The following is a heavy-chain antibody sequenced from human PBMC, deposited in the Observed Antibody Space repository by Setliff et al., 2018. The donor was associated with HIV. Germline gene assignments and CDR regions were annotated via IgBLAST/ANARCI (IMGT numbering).Heavy chain of an antibody. CDR1: GDSISNSAYF. V-gene: IGHV4-39*01. CDR3: ARRLVVVAAEDYFDS. CDR2: IYYNGDT. Sequence: KPSETLSLTCSVSGDSISNSAYFWGWIRQPSGKGLEYIGSIYYNGDTYYSPSLKSRVTISVDTSNNQFSLKLRSVTAADTAVYYCARRLVVVAAEDYFDSWGQGALVTVSS. J-gene: IGHJ4*02. D-gene: IGHD2-15*01.